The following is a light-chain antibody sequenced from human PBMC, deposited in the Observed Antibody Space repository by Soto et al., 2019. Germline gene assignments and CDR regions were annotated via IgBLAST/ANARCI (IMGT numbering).Light chain of an antibody. J-gene: IGLJ3*02. CDR2: SIN. Sequence: QSVLTQPPSESATPGQTVTISCSGRYSNIGSNFVSWYQRLPGTAPKLLIYSINQRPSGVPDRFSGSKSGTSASLTISGLQTEDEADYFCSSWDDSLDGPVFGGGTKLTVL. CDR1: YSNIGSNF. CDR3: SSWDDSLDGPV. V-gene: IGLV1-44*01.